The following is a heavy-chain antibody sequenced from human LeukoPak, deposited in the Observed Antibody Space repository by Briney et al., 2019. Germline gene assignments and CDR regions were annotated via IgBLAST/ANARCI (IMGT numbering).Heavy chain of an antibody. Sequence: ASVKVSCKASGYTFTGYYMHWVRQAPGQGLEWMGRINPNSGGTNYAQKFQGRVTMTRDTSICTAYMELSRLRSDDTAVYYCARDWQYYGAFDIWGQGTMVTVSS. V-gene: IGHV1-2*06. D-gene: IGHD3-10*01. CDR1: GYTFTGYY. CDR2: INPNSGGT. J-gene: IGHJ3*02. CDR3: ARDWQYYGAFDI.